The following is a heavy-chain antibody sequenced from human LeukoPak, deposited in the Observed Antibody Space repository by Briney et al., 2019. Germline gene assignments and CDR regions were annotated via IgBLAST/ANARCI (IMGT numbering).Heavy chain of an antibody. V-gene: IGHV3-48*03. CDR1: GFTFSSYE. Sequence: GGSLRLSCAASGFTFSSYEMNWVRQAPGKGLEWVSYISSSGSTIYYADSVRGRFTISRDNAKNSLYLQMNSLRAEDTAVYYCASQYGDYAVDYWGQGTLVTVSS. CDR2: ISSSGSTI. J-gene: IGHJ4*02. CDR3: ASQYGDYAVDY. D-gene: IGHD4-17*01.